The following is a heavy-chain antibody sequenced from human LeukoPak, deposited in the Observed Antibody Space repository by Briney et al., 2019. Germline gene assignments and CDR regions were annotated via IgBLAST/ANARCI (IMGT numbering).Heavy chain of an antibody. J-gene: IGHJ3*02. D-gene: IGHD3-16*01. CDR2: IYPGDSDT. CDR1: GYNFAEYW. V-gene: IGHV5-51*01. Sequence: GESLKISCQGSGYNFAEYWIGRVRQLPGKGLEWMGIIYPGDSDTRYSPSFQGQVTISADKSISTAYLQWSSLKASDTAMYYCARTIGDDAFDIWGQGTMVTVSS. CDR3: ARTIGDDAFDI.